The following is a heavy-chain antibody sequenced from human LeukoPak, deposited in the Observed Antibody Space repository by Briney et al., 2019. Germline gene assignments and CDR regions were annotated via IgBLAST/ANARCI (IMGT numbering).Heavy chain of an antibody. V-gene: IGHV4-31*03. CDR3: ARLYCSGGSCQIDY. Sequence: PSETLSLTCTVSGGSISSGGYYWSWIRQHPGTGLEWIGYIYYSGSTCYNPSLKSRVTISVDTSKNQFSLKLSSVTAADTAVYYCARLYCSGGSCQIDYWGQGTLVTVSS. CDR1: GGSISSGGYY. CDR2: IYYSGST. D-gene: IGHD2-15*01. J-gene: IGHJ4*02.